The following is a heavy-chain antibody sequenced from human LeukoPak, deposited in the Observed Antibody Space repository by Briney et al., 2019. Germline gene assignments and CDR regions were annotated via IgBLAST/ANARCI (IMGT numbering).Heavy chain of an antibody. D-gene: IGHD7-27*01. CDR1: GGSFGGSS. Sequence: PSETLSFTCPAIGGSFGGSSWGWIRQPPGKGLEGIGEINHSGSTNYNPSLKSRVTISVDTSKNQFSLKLSSVTAADTAVYYCARVEANWGSKSVEYWGQGTLVTVSS. V-gene: IGHV4-34*01. J-gene: IGHJ4*02. CDR2: INHSGST. CDR3: ARVEANWGSKSVEY.